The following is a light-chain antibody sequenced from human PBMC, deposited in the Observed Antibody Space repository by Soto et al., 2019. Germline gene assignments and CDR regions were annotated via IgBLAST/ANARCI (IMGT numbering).Light chain of an antibody. CDR2: GAS. CDR3: QQYGSSPRT. Sequence: EIVLTQSPGTLSLSPGERATLSCRASQSVSSSYLAWYQQKPGQAPRLLIYGASGRATGIPDRFSGSGSGTDFTLTISRLEPEDFAVYYCQQYGSSPRTVGQGTNVEIK. J-gene: IGKJ1*01. CDR1: QSVSSSY. V-gene: IGKV3-20*01.